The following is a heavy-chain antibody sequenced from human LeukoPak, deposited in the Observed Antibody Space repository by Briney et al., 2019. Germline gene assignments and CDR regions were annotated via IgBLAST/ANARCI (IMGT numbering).Heavy chain of an antibody. CDR2: ISGSSRHI. V-gene: IGHV3-21*01. CDR3: ARGYCGGDCYGD. D-gene: IGHD2-21*02. Sequence: GGSLRLSCAASGFTFSDYFMNWVRQAPGKGLEYVSSISGSSRHIYYADSVKGRFTISRDNPKSSLYLQMNSLRVEDMAVYYCARGYCGGDCYGDWGQGTLVTVSS. CDR1: GFTFSDYF. J-gene: IGHJ1*01.